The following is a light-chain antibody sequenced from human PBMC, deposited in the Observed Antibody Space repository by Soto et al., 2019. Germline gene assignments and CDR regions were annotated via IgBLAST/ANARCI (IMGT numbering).Light chain of an antibody. CDR1: QRVRSK. CDR2: DAS. CDR3: QQYNNWPPIT. Sequence: EIVMTQSPGTLSVPPGERATLSCRASQRVRSKLAWYQQKPGQAPRLLIYDASTRATGIPARFTGSGSGTEFTLTISSLQSEDFAVYYCQQYNNWPPITFGQGTRLEIK. J-gene: IGKJ5*01. V-gene: IGKV3-15*01.